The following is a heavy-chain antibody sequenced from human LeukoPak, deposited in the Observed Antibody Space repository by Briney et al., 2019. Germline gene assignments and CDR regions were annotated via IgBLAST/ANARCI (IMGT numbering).Heavy chain of an antibody. Sequence: GGSLRLSCAASGFTFTNNFMSWVRQVPGKGLEWVANIKQDGSETTYADSVRGRFTISRDNARNSLSLQMNNLRVEDTAVYYCVRDLTMVVTGGYWGQGTLVTVSS. J-gene: IGHJ4*02. CDR2: IKQDGSET. V-gene: IGHV3-7*01. D-gene: IGHD4-23*01. CDR3: VRDLTMVVTGGY. CDR1: GFTFTNNF.